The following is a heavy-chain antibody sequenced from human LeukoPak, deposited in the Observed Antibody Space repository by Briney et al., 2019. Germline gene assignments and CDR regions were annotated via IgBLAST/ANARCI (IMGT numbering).Heavy chain of an antibody. CDR1: GGSMRNSY. V-gene: IGHV4-4*07. CDR3: ARDGVPLTNLVARPFHP. J-gene: IGHJ1*01. CDR2: IFTTGST. D-gene: IGHD1-14*01. Sequence: SETPSLTCTVSGGSMRNSYWSWIRHPAGKGLEWVARIFTTGSTNYNPSLKSRVTMSIDTSKNQFSLKMTSVTAADTAVYYCARDGVPLTNLVARPFHPWGQGTLVIVSS.